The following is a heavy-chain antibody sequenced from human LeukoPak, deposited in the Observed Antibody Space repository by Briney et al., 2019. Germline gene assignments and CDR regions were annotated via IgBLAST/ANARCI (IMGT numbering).Heavy chain of an antibody. J-gene: IGHJ4*02. Sequence: PGESLKISCKGSGYLFTSYWIGWVRQMPGKGLEYMGIIHPGDSDTRYSPSFQGQVTISVDRSSSTAYIQWSRLKASDTAMYYCATHPGGLQSGFDNWGQGTLVTVSS. CDR2: IHPGDSDT. CDR1: GYLFTSYW. D-gene: IGHD5-24*01. V-gene: IGHV5-51*01. CDR3: ATHPGGLQSGFDN.